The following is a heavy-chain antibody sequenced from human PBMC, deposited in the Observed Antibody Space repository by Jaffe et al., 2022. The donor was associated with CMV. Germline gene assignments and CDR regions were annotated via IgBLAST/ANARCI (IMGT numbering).Heavy chain of an antibody. CDR2: IIPIFGTA. D-gene: IGHD3-22*01. Sequence: QVQLVQSGAEVKKPGSSVKVSCKASGGTFSSYAISWVRQAPGQGLEWMGGIIPIFGTANYAQKFQGRVTITADESTSTAYMELSSLRSEDTAVYYCARAPGVNYYDSSGWGLWYFDLWGRGTLVTVSS. CDR3: ARAPGVNYYDSSGWGLWYFDL. J-gene: IGHJ2*01. V-gene: IGHV1-69*01. CDR1: GGTFSSYA.